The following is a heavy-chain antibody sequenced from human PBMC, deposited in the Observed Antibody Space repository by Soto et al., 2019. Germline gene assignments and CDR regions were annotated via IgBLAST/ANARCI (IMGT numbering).Heavy chain of an antibody. Sequence: PGGSLRLSCAASGFTVSSNYMSWVRQAPGKGLEWVSVIYSGGSTYYADSVKGRLTISRDNSKNTLYLQMNSLRAEDTAVYYCARDRGSSWYYYGMDVWGQGTTVTVSS. D-gene: IGHD6-13*01. CDR1: GFTVSSNY. V-gene: IGHV3-53*01. CDR3: ARDRGSSWYYYGMDV. J-gene: IGHJ6*02. CDR2: IYSGGST.